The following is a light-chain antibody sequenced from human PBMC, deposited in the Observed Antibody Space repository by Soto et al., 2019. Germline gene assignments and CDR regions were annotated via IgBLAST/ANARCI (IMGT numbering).Light chain of an antibody. Sequence: EIVLTQSPGTLSLSPGERATLSCRVSQSLSSSYLAWYQQKPGQAPRLLIYGTSIRATGIPDRFSGSGSGTDFTLTITRLEPEDFAVYYCQRFGTSPPWTFGQGTKVDIK. CDR3: QRFGTSPPWT. J-gene: IGKJ1*01. V-gene: IGKV3-20*01. CDR2: GTS. CDR1: QSLSSSY.